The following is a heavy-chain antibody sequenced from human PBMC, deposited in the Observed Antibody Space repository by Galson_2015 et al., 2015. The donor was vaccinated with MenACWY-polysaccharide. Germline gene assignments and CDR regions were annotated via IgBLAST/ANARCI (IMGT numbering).Heavy chain of an antibody. Sequence: ETLSLTCAVSGYSISSGYYWGWIRPPPGKGLEWIGSIYHSGSTYYNPSLKSRVTISVDTSKNQFSLNLSSVTAADTAVYYCARVEKYSGSFYILYWGQGTLVTVSS. J-gene: IGHJ4*02. CDR3: ARVEKYSGSFYILY. CDR2: IYHSGST. V-gene: IGHV4-38-2*01. D-gene: IGHD1-26*01. CDR1: GYSISSGYY.